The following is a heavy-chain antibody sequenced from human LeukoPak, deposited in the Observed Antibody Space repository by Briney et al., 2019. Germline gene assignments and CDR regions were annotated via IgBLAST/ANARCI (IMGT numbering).Heavy chain of an antibody. V-gene: IGHV3-23*01. CDR1: GFTFSNYA. J-gene: IGHJ4*02. D-gene: IGHD5-24*01. Sequence: PGGSLRLSCAASGFTFSNYAMGWVRQAPGKGLEWVSIISGSGGNTYYADSVKGRFTISRDNSKNTLYLQMNSLRAEDTAVYYCAKAGRDGYNIDCFDYWGQGTLVTVSS. CDR3: AKAGRDGYNIDCFDY. CDR2: ISGSGGNT.